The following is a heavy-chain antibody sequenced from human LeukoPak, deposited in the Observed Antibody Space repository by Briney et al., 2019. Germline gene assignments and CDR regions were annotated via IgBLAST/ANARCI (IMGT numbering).Heavy chain of an antibody. Sequence: PSETLSLTCAVSGGSISGSNYYWGWIRQPPGKGLEWIGNIYYGGSTYYNPSLKSRVTISLDTSKNQFSLKLSSVTAADTAVYYCARGPILWNYYYYYMDVWGKGTTVTVSS. V-gene: IGHV4-39*07. D-gene: IGHD2/OR15-2a*01. J-gene: IGHJ6*03. CDR1: GGSISGSNYY. CDR2: IYYGGST. CDR3: ARGPILWNYYYYYMDV.